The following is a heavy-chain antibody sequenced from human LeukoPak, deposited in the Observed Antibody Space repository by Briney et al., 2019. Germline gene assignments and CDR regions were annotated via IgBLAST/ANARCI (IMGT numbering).Heavy chain of an antibody. CDR3: ARGTTVVTPPFDN. CDR2: ISSDGSTT. CDR1: GFTFSSYW. V-gene: IGHV3-74*01. Sequence: GGFLRLSCAASGFTFSSYWMHWVRQAPGKGLVWVSRISSDGSTTSYADSVKGRFAFSRDNAKNTLYLQMNSLRAEDTAVYYCARGTTVVTPPFDNWGQGTLVTVSS. J-gene: IGHJ4*02. D-gene: IGHD4-23*01.